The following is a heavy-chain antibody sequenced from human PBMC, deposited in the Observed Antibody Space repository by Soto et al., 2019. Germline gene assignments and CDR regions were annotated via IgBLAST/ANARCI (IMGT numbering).Heavy chain of an antibody. CDR1: GGSFSGYY. V-gene: IGHV4-34*01. CDR2: VYHSGDT. Sequence: LSETLSLTCAVYGGSFSGYYWSWIRQPPGRGLEWIGCVYHSGDTNYNPSPKSRVTISVDTSKNHFSLRLGSATAADTAVYYCARGPDVVVAPTAEGYYFDYWGQGALVTVS. D-gene: IGHD2-21*01. J-gene: IGHJ4*02. CDR3: ARGPDVVVAPTAEGYYFDY.